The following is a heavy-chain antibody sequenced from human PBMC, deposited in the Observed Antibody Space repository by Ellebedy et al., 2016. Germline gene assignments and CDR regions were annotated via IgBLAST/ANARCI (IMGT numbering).Heavy chain of an antibody. CDR3: ARDRYSLRINDAFDI. CDR2: ISYAGSNK. Sequence: GESLKISCAASGFPFSSYGMHWVRQAPGKGLEWVAVISYAGSNKYDADSVKGRFTISRDNSKNTLFLQMNSLRAEDTAVYYCARDRYSLRINDAFDIWGQGTMVTVSS. CDR1: GFPFSSYG. V-gene: IGHV3-33*01. D-gene: IGHD1-1*01. J-gene: IGHJ3*02.